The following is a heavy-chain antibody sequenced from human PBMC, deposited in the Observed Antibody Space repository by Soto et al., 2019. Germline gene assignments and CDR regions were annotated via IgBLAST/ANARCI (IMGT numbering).Heavy chain of an antibody. D-gene: IGHD3-10*01. J-gene: IGHJ6*02. CDR3: ARVAVKKVRGVTVYVMDV. CDR2: TYYRSKWYN. CDR1: GDSVSSNSAA. Sequence: SQTLSLTCAISGDSVSSNSAAWNWIRQSPSRGLEWLGRTYYRSKWYNDYAVSVKSRITINPDTSKNQFSLQLNSVTPEDTAVYYCARVAVKKVRGVTVYVMDVWGQGTTVTGSS. V-gene: IGHV6-1*01.